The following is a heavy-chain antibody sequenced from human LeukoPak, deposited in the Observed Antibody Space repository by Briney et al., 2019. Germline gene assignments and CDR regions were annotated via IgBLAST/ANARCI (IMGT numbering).Heavy chain of an antibody. Sequence: PGGSLRLSCVASGFTSGFTFSYYAMHWVRQAPGKGLEWVAFISNDGDNRYFAGSVKGRFTISRDNSKNTVYLQMNSLGAEDTAVYYCADSDGYYYDVWGQGTLVTVS. CDR2: ISNDGDNR. CDR1: GFTFSYYA. J-gene: IGHJ4*02. V-gene: IGHV3-30-3*01. CDR3: ADSDGYYYDV. D-gene: IGHD5-24*01.